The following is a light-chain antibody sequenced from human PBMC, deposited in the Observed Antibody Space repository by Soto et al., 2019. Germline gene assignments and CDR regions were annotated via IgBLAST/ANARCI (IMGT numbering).Light chain of an antibody. CDR2: EVN. J-gene: IGLJ2*01. CDR3: SSYAGSNIVV. CDR1: SSDVGGYNY. Sequence: QSALTQPPSASGSPGQSVTISCTGTSSDVGGYNYVSWYQQHPGKAPKLMIYEVNKRPSGVPARFSGSKSGNTASLTVSGLQAEDEADYYCSSYAGSNIVVFGGGTKLTVL. V-gene: IGLV2-8*01.